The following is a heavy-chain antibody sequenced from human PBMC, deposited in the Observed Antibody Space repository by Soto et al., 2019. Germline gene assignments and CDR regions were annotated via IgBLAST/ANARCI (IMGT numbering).Heavy chain of an antibody. CDR1: GGSISSYY. CDR2: VYNSGST. CDR3: ARGGPSSKWLDP. V-gene: IGHV4-59*01. Sequence: QVQLQESGPGLLKSSETLSLTCTVSGGSISSYYWSWIRQPPGKGLEWIGYVYNSGSTNYNPSLKSRVTISIDTSQNHFSLKLTSLTATDTAVYYCARGGPSSKWLDPWGQGTLVTVSS. J-gene: IGHJ5*02.